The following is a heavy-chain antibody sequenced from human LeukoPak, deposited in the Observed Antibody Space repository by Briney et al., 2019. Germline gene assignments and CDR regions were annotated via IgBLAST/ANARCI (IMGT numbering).Heavy chain of an antibody. Sequence: ASVKVSCKASGYTFTGYYMHWVRQAPGQGLEWMGWINPNSGGTNYAQKFQGRVTMTRDTSISTAYMELSRLRSDDTAVYYCARAIAAATTPSGYWGQGTLVTASS. CDR2: INPNSGGT. CDR3: ARAIAAATTPSGY. D-gene: IGHD6-13*01. CDR1: GYTFTGYY. J-gene: IGHJ4*02. V-gene: IGHV1-2*02.